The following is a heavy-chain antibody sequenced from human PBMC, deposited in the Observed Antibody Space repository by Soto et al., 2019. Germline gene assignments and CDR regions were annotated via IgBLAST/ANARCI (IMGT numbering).Heavy chain of an antibody. CDR3: VKANLLLRFLDEITSFDY. CDR1: GFTFSSYA. CDR2: ISSNGGST. D-gene: IGHD3-3*01. J-gene: IGHJ4*02. Sequence: GGSLRLSCSASGFTFSSYAMHWVRQAPGKGLEYVSAISSNGGSTYYADSVKGRFTISRDNSKNTLYLQMSSLRAEDTAVYYCVKANLLLRFLDEITSFDYWGQGTLVTVSS. V-gene: IGHV3-64D*08.